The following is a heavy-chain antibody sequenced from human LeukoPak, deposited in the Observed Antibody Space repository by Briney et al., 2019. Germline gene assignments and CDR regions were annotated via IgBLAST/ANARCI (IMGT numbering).Heavy chain of an antibody. CDR2: ISDSGIRI. V-gene: IGHV3-23*01. J-gene: IGHJ4*02. CDR1: GFTFRTYA. Sequence: GGSLRLSCAAPGFTFRTYAMTWVRQAPGKGLEWVSVISDSGIRIFYADSVKGRFTISRDNSKNTLYLQMNSLRAEDTAVYYCASTFYGDSPPYWGQGTLVTVSS. CDR3: ASTFYGDSPPY. D-gene: IGHD4-17*01.